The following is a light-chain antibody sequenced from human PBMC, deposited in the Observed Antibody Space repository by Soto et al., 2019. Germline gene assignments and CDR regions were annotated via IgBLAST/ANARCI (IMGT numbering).Light chain of an antibody. CDR1: QDISIY. V-gene: IGKV1-12*01. CDR2: AAS. Sequence: DIQMTQSPSSVSASVGDRVTITCRASQDISIYLDWYQQKPGKAPKLLIYAASSLQTGVPSRFSGSGSGTDFTLTISSLQPEDFATYYCQQDNSFPLTFGGGTKVEIK. J-gene: IGKJ4*01. CDR3: QQDNSFPLT.